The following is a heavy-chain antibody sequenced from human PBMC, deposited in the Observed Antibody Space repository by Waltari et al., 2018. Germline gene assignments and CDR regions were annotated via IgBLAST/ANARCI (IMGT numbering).Heavy chain of an antibody. CDR2: ISGSGGST. CDR3: AKDLGGNSWFDYYYGMDV. V-gene: IGHV3-23*01. J-gene: IGHJ6*02. Sequence: YAMSWIRQAPGKGLEWVSAISGSGGSTYYADSVKGRFTISRDNSKNTLYLQMNSLRAEDTAVYYCAKDLGGNSWFDYYYGMDVWGQGTTVTVSS. D-gene: IGHD2-21*02. CDR1: YA.